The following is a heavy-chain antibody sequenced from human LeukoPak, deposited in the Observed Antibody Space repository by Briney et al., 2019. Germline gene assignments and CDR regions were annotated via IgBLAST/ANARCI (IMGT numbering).Heavy chain of an antibody. J-gene: IGHJ4*02. CDR2: ISAYNGNT. CDR1: GYTFSSYG. V-gene: IGHV1-18*01. Sequence: ASVRVSCNASGYTFSSYGISWVRQAPGQGLEWMGWISAYNGNTNYAQKLQGRVTMTTDTSTSTAYMELRSLRSDDTAVYYCARTYCSGGSCYSFDYWGQGTLVTVSS. D-gene: IGHD2-15*01. CDR3: ARTYCSGGSCYSFDY.